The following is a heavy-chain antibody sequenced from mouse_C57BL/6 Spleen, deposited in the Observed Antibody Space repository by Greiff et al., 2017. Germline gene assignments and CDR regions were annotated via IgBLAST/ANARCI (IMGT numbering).Heavy chain of an antibody. D-gene: IGHD1-1*01. J-gene: IGHJ1*03. CDR1: GYAFSSYW. CDR2: IYPGDGDT. V-gene: IGHV1-80*01. Sequence: QVQLKQSGAELVKPGASVKISCKASGYAFSSYWMNWVKQRPGKGLEWIGQIYPGDGDTNYNGKFKGKATLTADKSSSTAYMQLSSLTSEDSAVYFCARFPFITTVVDWYFDVWGTGTTVTVSS. CDR3: ARFPFITTVVDWYFDV.